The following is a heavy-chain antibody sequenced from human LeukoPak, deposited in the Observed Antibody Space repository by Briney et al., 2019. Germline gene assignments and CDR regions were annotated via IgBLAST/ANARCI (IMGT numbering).Heavy chain of an antibody. Sequence: ASVKVSCKASGYTFTSYYMHWVRQAPGQGLEWMGWINPNSGGTNYAQKFQGRVTMTRDTSISTAYMELSRLRSDDTAVYYCARARDCSGGSCYHYAFDIWGQGTMVTVSS. D-gene: IGHD2-15*01. V-gene: IGHV1-2*02. J-gene: IGHJ3*02. CDR1: GYTFTSYY. CDR2: INPNSGGT. CDR3: ARARDCSGGSCYHYAFDI.